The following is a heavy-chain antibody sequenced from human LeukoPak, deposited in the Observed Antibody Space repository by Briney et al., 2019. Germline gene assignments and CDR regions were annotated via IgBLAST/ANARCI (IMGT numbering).Heavy chain of an antibody. J-gene: IGHJ4*02. CDR2: IKQDGSEK. Sequence: GSLRLSCAASGFTFSNYWMTWVRQAPGKGLEWVASIKQDGSEKYYVDSVKGRFTFSRDNAKNSLYLQMDSLRAEDTAVYYCARDKSAGADTGSSFYYWGQGALVTVS. CDR3: ARDKSAGADTGSSFYY. D-gene: IGHD3-10*01. V-gene: IGHV3-7*03. CDR1: GFTFSNYW.